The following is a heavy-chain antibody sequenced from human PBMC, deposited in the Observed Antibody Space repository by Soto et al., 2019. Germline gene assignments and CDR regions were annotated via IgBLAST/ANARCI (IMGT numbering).Heavy chain of an antibody. V-gene: IGHV1-69*13. CDR3: ASDSNGYSNPPAYYGMDV. Sequence: ASVKVSCKASGGTFSSYAISWVRQAPGQGLEWMGGIIPIFGTANYAQKCQGRVTITADEATSTAYMELSGLRSEDTAVYYCASDSNGYSNPPAYYGMDVWGQGTRDTVSS. D-gene: IGHD4-4*01. CDR2: IIPIFGTA. J-gene: IGHJ6*02. CDR1: GGTFSSYA.